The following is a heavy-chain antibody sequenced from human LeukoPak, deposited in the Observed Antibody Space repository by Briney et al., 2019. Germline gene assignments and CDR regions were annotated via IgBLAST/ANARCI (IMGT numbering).Heavy chain of an antibody. Sequence: GSLRLSCAAPGFTFDDYAMNWVRQAPGKGLGGVSLIRWDGGSTYYAGSVKGRFPFSRNNSKNSLYLQMNSLRTEDTALYYCAKDPEDIVLMVYAGDWFDPWGQGTLVTVSS. J-gene: IGHJ5*02. CDR1: GFTFDDYA. CDR3: AKDPEDIVLMVYAGDWFDP. CDR2: IRWDGGST. D-gene: IGHD2-8*01. V-gene: IGHV3-43*02.